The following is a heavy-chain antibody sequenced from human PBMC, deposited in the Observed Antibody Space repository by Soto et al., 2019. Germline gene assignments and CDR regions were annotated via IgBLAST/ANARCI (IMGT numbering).Heavy chain of an antibody. CDR2: MFYSGSA. V-gene: IGHV4-31*03. D-gene: IGHD3-16*01. Sequence: SETLSLTCTVSGGSISSAGYYWSWIRQHPGKGLEWIGYMFYSGSAYYNPSLKSRISISVDTSKSQFSLKLTSVTAADTAVYYCARGGSPYDETFDYWGQGTLVTVSS. CDR1: GGSISSAGYY. J-gene: IGHJ4*02. CDR3: ARGGSPYDETFDY.